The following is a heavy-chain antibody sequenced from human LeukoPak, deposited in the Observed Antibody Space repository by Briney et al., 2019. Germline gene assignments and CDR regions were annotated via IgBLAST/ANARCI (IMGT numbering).Heavy chain of an antibody. CDR1: GFTFSSYE. V-gene: IGHV3-48*03. J-gene: IGHJ6*04. D-gene: IGHD2-2*01. CDR3: AREGEAYCSSTSCYVPYYYGMDV. CDR2: ISSSGSTI. Sequence: GGSLRLSCAASGFTFSSYEMNWDRQAPGKGLEWVSYISSSGSTIYYADSVKGRFTISRDNAKNSLYLQMNSLRAEDTAVYYCAREGEAYCSSTSCYVPYYYGMDVWGKGTTVTVSS.